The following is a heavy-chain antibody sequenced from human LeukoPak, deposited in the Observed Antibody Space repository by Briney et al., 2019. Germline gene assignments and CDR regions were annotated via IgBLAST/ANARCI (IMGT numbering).Heavy chain of an antibody. CDR1: GGSISTSTYY. J-gene: IGHJ4*02. CDR3: ARPGLEQRRWGARRFDY. Sequence: SETLSLTCNVSGGSISTSTYYWGWIRQSPGKGLEWIGSIYYYGSTNYNPSLKSRVTISVDTSKNQFSLKLSSVTAADTAVYYCARPGLEQRRWGARRFDYWGQGTLVTVSS. D-gene: IGHD1/OR15-1a*01. CDR2: IYYYGST. V-gene: IGHV4-39*07.